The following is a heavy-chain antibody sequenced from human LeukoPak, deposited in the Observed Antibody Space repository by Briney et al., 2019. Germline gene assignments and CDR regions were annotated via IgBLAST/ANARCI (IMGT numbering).Heavy chain of an antibody. D-gene: IGHD6-13*01. CDR2: ISSSSSSYI. Sequence: GGSLRLSCAASGFTFSSYSMNWVRQAPGKGLEWVSSISSSSSSYIYYADSVKGRFTISRDNAKNSLYLQMNSLRAEDTAVYYCARDGAAAGSDYWGQGTLVTVSS. CDR3: ARDGAAAGSDY. CDR1: GFTFSSYS. V-gene: IGHV3-21*04. J-gene: IGHJ4*02.